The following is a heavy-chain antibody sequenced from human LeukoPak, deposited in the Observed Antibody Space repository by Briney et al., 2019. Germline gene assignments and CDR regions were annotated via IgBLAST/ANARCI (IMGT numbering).Heavy chain of an antibody. Sequence: GGSLRLSCAASGFTFSSYSMNWVRQAPGKGLEWVSSISGSSSYIYYADSVKGRFTISRDNAKNSLYLQMNSLRAEDTAVYYCARDPDFWSGYYPGGFDPWGQGTLVTVSS. CDR3: ARDPDFWSGYYPGGFDP. CDR1: GFTFSSYS. CDR2: ISGSSSYI. J-gene: IGHJ5*02. V-gene: IGHV3-21*01. D-gene: IGHD3-3*01.